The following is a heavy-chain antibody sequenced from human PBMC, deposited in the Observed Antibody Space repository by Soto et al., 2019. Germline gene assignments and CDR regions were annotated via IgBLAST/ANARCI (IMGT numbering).Heavy chain of an antibody. D-gene: IGHD2-2*02. CDR2: IYYSGST. J-gene: IGHJ3*02. Sequence: SQTLSLTCTVSGGSISSSSYYWGWIRQPPGKGLEWIGSIYYSGSTYYNPSLKSRVTISVDTSKNQFSLKLGSVTAADSVVYYCARSGHCSSTSCYRRGGAFDAFDIWGQGTMVTVSS. CDR1: GGSISSSSYY. V-gene: IGHV4-39*01. CDR3: ARSGHCSSTSCYRRGGAFDAFDI.